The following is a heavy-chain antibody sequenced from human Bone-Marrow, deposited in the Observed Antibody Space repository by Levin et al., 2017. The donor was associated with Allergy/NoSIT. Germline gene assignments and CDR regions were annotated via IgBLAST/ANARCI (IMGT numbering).Heavy chain of an antibody. D-gene: IGHD3-16*01. CDR2: INTHTGNP. CDR3: ARERGEGDEAMDV. J-gene: IGHJ6*02. CDR1: GYNFITYA. Sequence: ASVKVSCKASGYNFITYAMNWVRQVPGQGLEWVGWINTHTGNPTNAQGFKGRFVLSLDTSVSTAYLQISSLKAEDTAVYFCARERGEGDEAMDVWGQGTTVIVSS. V-gene: IGHV7-4-1*02.